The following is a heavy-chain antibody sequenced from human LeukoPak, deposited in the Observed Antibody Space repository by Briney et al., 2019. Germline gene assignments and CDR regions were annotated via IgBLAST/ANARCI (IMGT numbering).Heavy chain of an antibody. J-gene: IGHJ4*02. CDR3: ALNRRGIAAAGTDGDYYFDY. Sequence: ASVKVSCKASGYTFTGYYMHWVRQAPGQGLEWMGWINPNSGGTNYAQKFQGWVTMARDTSISTAYMEVSRLRSDDTAVYYCALNRRGIAAAGTDGDYYFDYWGQGTLVTVSS. CDR2: INPNSGGT. CDR1: GYTFTGYY. D-gene: IGHD6-13*01. V-gene: IGHV1-2*04.